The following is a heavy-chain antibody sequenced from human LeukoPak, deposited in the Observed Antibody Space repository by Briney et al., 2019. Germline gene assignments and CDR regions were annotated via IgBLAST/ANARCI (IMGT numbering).Heavy chain of an antibody. CDR2: MKPSSGNT. D-gene: IGHD3-10*01. CDR3: WTFYYDSGRFLGHDY. Sequence: ALVKVSCKASGYTFTNNDINWVRQATGQGLEWMGWMKPSSGNTGYAEKFQGRITMTRDTSISTAYMELSSLTSEDTAVYYCWTFYYDSGRFLGHDYWGQGTLVTVSS. V-gene: IGHV1-8*01. J-gene: IGHJ4*02. CDR1: GYTFTNND.